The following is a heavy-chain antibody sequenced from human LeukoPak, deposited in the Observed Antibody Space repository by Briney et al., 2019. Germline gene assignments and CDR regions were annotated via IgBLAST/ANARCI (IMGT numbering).Heavy chain of an antibody. CDR2: INGSGGST. D-gene: IGHD3-22*01. CDR1: GFTFSSYA. J-gene: IGHJ4*02. Sequence: PGGSLRLSCAASGFTFSSYAMSWVRQAPGKGLERVSAINGSGGSTYYADFVEGRFTISRDNSKNTLYLQMNSLRAENTAVYYCAKDRYYYDSSWTFDYWGQGTLVTVSS. V-gene: IGHV3-23*01. CDR3: AKDRYYYDSSWTFDY.